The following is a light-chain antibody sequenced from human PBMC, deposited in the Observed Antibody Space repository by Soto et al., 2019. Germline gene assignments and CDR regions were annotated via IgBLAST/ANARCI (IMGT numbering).Light chain of an antibody. CDR3: QHYNNWPIT. CDR2: GTS. J-gene: IGKJ5*01. V-gene: IGKV3-15*01. Sequence: TLSPDTLSLSTGESVTLSCRASQSVASNLAWYQQKPGQAPRLLIYGTSTRATGVPARFSGSGSGTDFTLTISSLQAADFAVYHCQHYNNWPITFGQGTRPAI. CDR1: QSVASN.